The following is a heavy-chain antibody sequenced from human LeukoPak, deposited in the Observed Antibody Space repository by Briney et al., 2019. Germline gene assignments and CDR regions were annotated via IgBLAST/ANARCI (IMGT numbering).Heavy chain of an antibody. D-gene: IGHD6-19*01. Sequence: GGSLRLSCAASGFTFSSYAMHWVRQAPGKGLEWVAVISYDGSNKYYADSVKDRFTISRDNSKNTLYLQMNSLRAEGTAVYYCARAPNPYSSGWYVNYWGQGTLVTVSS. CDR2: ISYDGSNK. J-gene: IGHJ4*02. V-gene: IGHV3-30-3*01. CDR1: GFTFSSYA. CDR3: ARAPNPYSSGWYVNY.